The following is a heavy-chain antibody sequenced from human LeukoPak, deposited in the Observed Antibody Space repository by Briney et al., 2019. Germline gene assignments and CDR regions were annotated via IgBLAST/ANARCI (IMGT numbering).Heavy chain of an antibody. Sequence: PGGSLRLSCAVSGFSVSSNYWAWVRQAPGKGLEWVSLIYNDGRTYYADSGKGRFTISRDTSKNTVYFQMNSLRGEDTAVYYCARSYGDYANWFDPWGQGTLVTVSS. CDR2: IYNDGRT. CDR3: ARSYGDYANWFDP. CDR1: GFSVSSNY. V-gene: IGHV3-53*01. D-gene: IGHD4-17*01. J-gene: IGHJ5*02.